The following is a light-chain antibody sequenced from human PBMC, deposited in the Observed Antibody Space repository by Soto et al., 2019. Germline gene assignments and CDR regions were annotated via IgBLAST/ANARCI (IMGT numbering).Light chain of an antibody. CDR1: QSISSN. J-gene: IGKJ1*01. CDR2: AAS. V-gene: IGKV1-39*01. CDR3: QQSNSSPRT. Sequence: DIQMTQSPSSLSASVGDRATITCRASQSISSNLTWYQQKPGQAPRLLIYAASSLPSGIPSRFSGSGSGTDFTLTISSLQPEDFAVYYCQQSNSSPRTFGQGTKVEIK.